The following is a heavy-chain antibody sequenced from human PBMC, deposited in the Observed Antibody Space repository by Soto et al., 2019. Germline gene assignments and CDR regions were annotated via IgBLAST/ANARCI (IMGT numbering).Heavy chain of an antibody. CDR2: IYHTGSA. J-gene: IGHJ5*02. CDR3: ARRGYDYVWGSYWFDP. D-gene: IGHD3-16*01. V-gene: IGHV4-39*02. CDR1: GGSISSNNYY. Sequence: SETLSLTCTVPGGSISSNNYYWGWIRQPPGKGLEWIGSIYHTGSAYYSPSLKSRVTISVDTSKNRFSLNLSSVTAADTAVYYCARRGYDYVWGSYWFDPWGLGTLVTVSS.